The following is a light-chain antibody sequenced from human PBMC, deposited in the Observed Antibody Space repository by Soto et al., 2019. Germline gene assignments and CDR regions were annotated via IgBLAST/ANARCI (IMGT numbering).Light chain of an antibody. J-gene: IGKJ4*01. V-gene: IGKV3-15*01. CDR3: LQYHHWPLT. CDR1: QSVSSS. CDR2: HAS. Sequence: IVMGQSLDPIGGPPREKNTLSRRASQSVSSSLAWYQQKPGQAPRLLIYHASTGATSIPARFSGSGSGTDFSLTISSLQSEDFAVYYCLQYHHWPLTFGGGTKVDIK.